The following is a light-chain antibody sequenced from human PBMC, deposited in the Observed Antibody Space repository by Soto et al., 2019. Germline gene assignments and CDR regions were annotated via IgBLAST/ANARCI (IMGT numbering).Light chain of an antibody. CDR1: SSDVGSYNL. J-gene: IGLJ1*01. CDR2: EVS. Sequence: QSVLTEPASVSGSPGQSITNSCTGTSSDVGSYNLVSWYQQHPDKAPKLLIYEVSNRPSGVSDRFSGSKSVNTATLTISGLQAEDEADYYCSSHTTSNTRVLGTGTKVTVL. CDR3: SSHTTSNTRV. V-gene: IGLV2-14*02.